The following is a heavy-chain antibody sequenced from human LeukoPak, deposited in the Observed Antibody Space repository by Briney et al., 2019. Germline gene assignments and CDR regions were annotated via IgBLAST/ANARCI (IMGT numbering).Heavy chain of an antibody. V-gene: IGHV3-23*01. J-gene: IGHJ5*02. CDR1: GFTFSSYA. D-gene: IGHD6-6*01. Sequence: PGGSLRLSCAASGFTFSSYAMSWVRQAPGKGLEWVSAISGSGGSTYYADSVKGRFTISRDNSKNTLYLQMNSLRAEDTAVYYCARILTAFEYSSSSGGWFDPWGQGTLVTVSS. CDR3: ARILTAFEYSSSSGGWFDP. CDR2: ISGSGGST.